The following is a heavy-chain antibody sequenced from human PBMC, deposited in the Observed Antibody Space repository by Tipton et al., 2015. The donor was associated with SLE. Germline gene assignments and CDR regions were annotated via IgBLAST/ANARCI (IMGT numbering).Heavy chain of an antibody. J-gene: IGHJ5*02. CDR1: GFTFSSYE. Sequence: SLRLSCAASGFTFSSYEMNWVRQAPGKGLEWASYISSSGSTIYYADSVKGRFTISRDNAKNSPYLQMNSLRAEDTAVYYCARGRAYYDFGSRNPWGQGTLVTVSS. V-gene: IGHV3-48*03. D-gene: IGHD3-3*01. CDR2: ISSSGSTI. CDR3: ARGRAYYDFGSRNP.